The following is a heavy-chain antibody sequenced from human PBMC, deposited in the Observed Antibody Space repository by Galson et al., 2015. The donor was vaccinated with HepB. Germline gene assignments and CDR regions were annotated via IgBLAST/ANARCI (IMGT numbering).Heavy chain of an antibody. V-gene: IGHV4-39*01. CDR2: IYYSGST. J-gene: IGHJ3*02. D-gene: IGHD2-2*01. CDR3: ARHEDCSSSSCDGFAFDI. CDR1: GGSISSSSFY. Sequence: SLTCTVSGGSISSSSFYWGWIRQPPGKGLEWIGSIYYSGSTYYNSSLKSRVTISVDTSKRQISLRLSSVTAADTAVYYCARHEDCSSSSCDGFAFDIWGQGEMVIVSS.